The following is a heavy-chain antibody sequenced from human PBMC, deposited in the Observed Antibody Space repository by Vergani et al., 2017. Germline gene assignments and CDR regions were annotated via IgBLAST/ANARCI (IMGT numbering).Heavy chain of an antibody. CDR2: IIPIFGTA. V-gene: IGHV1-69*12. Sequence: QVQLVQSGAEVKKPGSSVKVSCKASGGTFSSYAISWVRQAPGQGLEWMGGIIPIFGTANYAQKFQGRVTITADESTSTAYVELSSLRSEDTAVYYCAGYMDYDTYYYYGMDVWGQGTTVTVSS. D-gene: IGHD3-9*01. CDR3: AGYMDYDTYYYYGMDV. CDR1: GGTFSSYA. J-gene: IGHJ6*02.